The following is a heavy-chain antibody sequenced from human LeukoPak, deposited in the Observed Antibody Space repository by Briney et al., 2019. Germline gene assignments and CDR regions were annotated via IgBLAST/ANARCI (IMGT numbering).Heavy chain of an antibody. Sequence: SETLSLTCTVSGGSISSGGYYWSWIRQPPGKGLEWIGYIYHSGSTYYNPSLKSRVTISVDTSKNQFSLKLSSVTAADTAVYYCARLSGVLTFDYWGQGTLVTVSS. J-gene: IGHJ4*02. CDR3: ARLSGVLTFDY. V-gene: IGHV4-30-2*03. CDR2: IYHSGST. D-gene: IGHD2-8*01. CDR1: GGSISSGGYY.